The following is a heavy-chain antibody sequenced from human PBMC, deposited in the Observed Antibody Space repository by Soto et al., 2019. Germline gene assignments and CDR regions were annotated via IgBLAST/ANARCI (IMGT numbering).Heavy chain of an antibody. CDR3: ARLGYCSSTSCDPYNWFDS. CDR2: ISAYNGNT. Sequence: QVQLVQSGAEVKKPGASVKVSCRASGYTFTSYGISWVRQAPGQGLEWMGWISAYNGNTNYAQKFQGRVTMTTDTSTSTAYMELRSLRSDDTAVYYCARLGYCSSTSCDPYNWFDSWGQGTLVTVSS. V-gene: IGHV1-18*01. J-gene: IGHJ5*01. D-gene: IGHD2-2*01. CDR1: GYTFTSYG.